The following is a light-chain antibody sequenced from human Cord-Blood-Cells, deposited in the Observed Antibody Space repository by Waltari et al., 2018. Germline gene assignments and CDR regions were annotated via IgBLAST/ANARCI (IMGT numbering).Light chain of an antibody. CDR1: SSDVGGYNL. J-gene: IGLJ2*01. Sequence: QSALTQPASVSGSPGQSITISCTGTSSDVGGYNLVSWYQQHPGKAPKLMIYDGGKRPSWVSNGVSGAKSGDTASLTIAALQAEDDADYYCCSYAGSSTFVVFGGGTKLTVL. CDR3: CSYAGSSTFVV. CDR2: DGG. V-gene: IGLV2-23*03.